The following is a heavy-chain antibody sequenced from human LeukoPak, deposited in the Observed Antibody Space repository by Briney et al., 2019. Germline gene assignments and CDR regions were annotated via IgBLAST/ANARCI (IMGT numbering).Heavy chain of an antibody. V-gene: IGHV4-59*01. CDR1: GGSISSYY. CDR2: IYYSGST. Sequence: SETLSLTCTVSGGSISSYYWSWIRQPPGKGLEWIGYIYYSGSTSYNPSLKSRVTISVDTSKNQFSLKLSSVTAADTAVYYCARGSAYYYYYYMDVWGKGTTVTVSS. J-gene: IGHJ6*03. CDR3: ARGSAYYYYYYMDV.